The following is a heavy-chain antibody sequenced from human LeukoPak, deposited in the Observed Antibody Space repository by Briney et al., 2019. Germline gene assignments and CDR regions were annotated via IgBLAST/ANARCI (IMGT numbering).Heavy chain of an antibody. CDR1: GGSISSGGYS. CDR3: ARGPAITIFGVVIMAFDY. Sequence: SETLSLTCTVSGGSISSGGYSWSWIRQPPGKGLEWIGYIYHSGSTYYNPSLKSRVTISVDRSKNQFSLKLSSVTAADTAVYYCARGPAITIFGVVIMAFDYWGQGTLVTVSS. V-gene: IGHV4-30-2*01. J-gene: IGHJ4*02. CDR2: IYHSGST. D-gene: IGHD3-3*01.